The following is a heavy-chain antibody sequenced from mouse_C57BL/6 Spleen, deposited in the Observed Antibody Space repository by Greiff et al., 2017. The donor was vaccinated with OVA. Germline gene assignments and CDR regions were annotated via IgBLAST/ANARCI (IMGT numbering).Heavy chain of an antibody. D-gene: IGHD1-1*01. J-gene: IGHJ2*01. CDR3: TREGYYGSSDYFDY. Sequence: DVMLVESGEGLVKPGGSLKLSCAASGFTFSSYAMSWVRQTPEKRLEWVAYISSGGDYIYYADTVKGRFTISRDNARNTLYLQMSSLKSEDTAMYYCTREGYYGSSDYFDYWGQGTTLTVSS. V-gene: IGHV5-9-1*02. CDR2: ISSGGDYI. CDR1: GFTFSSYA.